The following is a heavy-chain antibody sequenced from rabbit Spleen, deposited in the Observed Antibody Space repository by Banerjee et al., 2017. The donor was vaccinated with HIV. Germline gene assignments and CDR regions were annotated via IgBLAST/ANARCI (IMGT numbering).Heavy chain of an antibody. D-gene: IGHD1-1*01. CDR1: GFSFTSSDY. Sequence: QSLEESGGDLVKPGASLTLTCTASGFSFTSSDYMCWVRQAPGKGLEWISCIAGGSSAFTYSATWAKGRFTISKTSSTTVTLQMTSLTVADTATYFCARHSSGDWSYFNLWGPGTLVTVS. J-gene: IGHJ4*01. CDR2: IAGGSSAFT. V-gene: IGHV1S40*01. CDR3: ARHSSGDWSYFNL.